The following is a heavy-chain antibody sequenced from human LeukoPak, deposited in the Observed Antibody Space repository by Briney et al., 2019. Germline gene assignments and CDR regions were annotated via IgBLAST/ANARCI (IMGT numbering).Heavy chain of an antibody. D-gene: IGHD6-13*01. CDR1: GFTFSSYG. V-gene: IGHV3-23*01. CDR2: ISGSGGST. J-gene: IGHJ3*02. CDR3: AKDRKLVQDAFDI. Sequence: GGSLRLSCAASGFTFSSYGMHWVRQAPGKGLEWVSTISGSGGSTYYTDSVKGRFTISRDNSKNTLYLQMNSLRAEDTAVYYCAKDRKLVQDAFDIWGQGTMVTVSS.